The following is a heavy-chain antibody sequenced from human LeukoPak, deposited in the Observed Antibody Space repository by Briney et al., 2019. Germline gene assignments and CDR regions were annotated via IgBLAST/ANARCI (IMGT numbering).Heavy chain of an antibody. Sequence: ASVKVSCKASGYSFTGYYMHWVRQAPGQGLEWMGWINPNSGGTNYAQKFQGRVTMTRDMSTSTVYMELSSLRSEDTAVYYCARECYHRGAFDIWGQGTMVTVSS. J-gene: IGHJ3*02. V-gene: IGHV1-2*02. CDR3: ARECYHRGAFDI. CDR1: GYSFTGYY. CDR2: INPNSGGT. D-gene: IGHD3-10*01.